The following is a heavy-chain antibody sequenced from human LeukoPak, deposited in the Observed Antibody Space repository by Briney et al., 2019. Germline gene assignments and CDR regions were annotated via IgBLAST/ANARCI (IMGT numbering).Heavy chain of an antibody. Sequence: GGSLRLSCAASGFTFSSYEMNWVRQAPGKGLEWVSYISSSGSTIYYADSVKGRFTISRDNAKNSLYLQMNSLRVEDTAVYYCARDSSGWYHWFDPWGQGTLVTVSS. J-gene: IGHJ5*02. D-gene: IGHD6-13*01. CDR1: GFTFSSYE. CDR3: ARDSSGWYHWFDP. CDR2: ISSSGSTI. V-gene: IGHV3-48*03.